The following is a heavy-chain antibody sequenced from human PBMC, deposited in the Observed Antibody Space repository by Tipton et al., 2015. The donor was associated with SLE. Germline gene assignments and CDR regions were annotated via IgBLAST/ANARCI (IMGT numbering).Heavy chain of an antibody. CDR2: IYHSGST. D-gene: IGHD3-16*01. V-gene: IGHV4-38-2*01. CDR1: GYSISSGYY. Sequence: TLSLTCAVSGYSISSGYYWGWIRQPPGKGLEWIGSIYHSGSTYYNPSLKSRVTISVDTSKNQFSLKLSSVTAADAAVYYCARGQDHGGGFDYWGQGTLVTVSS. CDR3: ARGQDHGGGFDY. J-gene: IGHJ4*02.